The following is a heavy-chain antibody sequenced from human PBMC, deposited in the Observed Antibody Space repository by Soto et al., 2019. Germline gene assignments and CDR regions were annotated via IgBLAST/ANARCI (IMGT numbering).Heavy chain of an antibody. CDR2: ISYDGSNK. CDR1: GFTFSSYA. D-gene: IGHD2-2*01. CDR3: ARAGRLGYCSSTSCALDY. V-gene: IGHV3-30-3*01. Sequence: GGSLRLSCAASGFTFSSYAMHWVRQAPGKGLEWVAVISYDGSNKYYADSVKGRFTISRDNSKNTLYLQMNSLRAEDTAVYYCARAGRLGYCSSTSCALDYWGQGTLVTVS. J-gene: IGHJ4*02.